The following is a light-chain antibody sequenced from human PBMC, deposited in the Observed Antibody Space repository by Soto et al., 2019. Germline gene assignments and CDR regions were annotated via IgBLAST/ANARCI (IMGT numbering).Light chain of an antibody. CDR1: QGIRND. Sequence: AIQMTQSPSSLSASVGDRVTITCRASQGIRNDLGWYQQKPGKAPKLLIYAASSLQSGVPSRFSGSGSGTDFTLTISSLEPEDFAVYYCHQFGYSPRTFGQGTKVDIK. J-gene: IGKJ1*01. CDR3: HQFGYSPRT. V-gene: IGKV1-6*01. CDR2: AAS.